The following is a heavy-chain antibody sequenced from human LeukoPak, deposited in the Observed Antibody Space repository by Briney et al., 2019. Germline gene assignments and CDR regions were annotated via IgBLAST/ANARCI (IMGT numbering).Heavy chain of an antibody. Sequence: RASVKVSCKAFGHTFTSYAISWVRQAPGQGLEWMGWISPYNGNTNYAQKFQGRVTMTTGTSTRTVYMELRSLRFDDTALYYCARERIPPWVPLGFAPVLDENRVDPWGQGTLVTVSS. D-gene: IGHD1-1*01. CDR1: GHTFTSYA. CDR3: ARERIPPWVPLGFAPVLDENRVDP. J-gene: IGHJ5*02. CDR2: ISPYNGNT. V-gene: IGHV1-18*01.